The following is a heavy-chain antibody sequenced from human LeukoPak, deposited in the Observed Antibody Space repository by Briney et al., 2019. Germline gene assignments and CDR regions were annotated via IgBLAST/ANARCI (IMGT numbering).Heavy chain of an antibody. D-gene: IGHD3-10*01. J-gene: IGHJ6*02. CDR2: IIPILGIA. CDR1: GGTFSSYA. CDR3: ASLTMVRGNYGMDV. Sequence: SVKVSCKASGGTFSSYAISWVRQAPGQGLEWMGRIIPILGIANYAQKFQGRVTITADKSTSTAYMELSGLRSEDTAVYYCASLTMVRGNYGMDVWGQGTTVTVSS. V-gene: IGHV1-69*04.